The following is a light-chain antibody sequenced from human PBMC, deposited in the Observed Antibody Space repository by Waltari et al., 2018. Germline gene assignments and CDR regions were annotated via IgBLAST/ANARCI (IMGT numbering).Light chain of an antibody. J-gene: IGLJ2*01. CDR2: DTS. Sequence: QVVVTQEPSLTVSPGGTVTLTCGSSTGAVTSGQFPYWFLQKPGHAPRTLVYDTSNKHSWTPARFSGSLLGGKAALTLSGAQPEEEAEYYCSVSYSGHVIFGGGTKLTVL. CDR3: SVSYSGHVI. CDR1: TGAVTSGQF. V-gene: IGLV7-46*01.